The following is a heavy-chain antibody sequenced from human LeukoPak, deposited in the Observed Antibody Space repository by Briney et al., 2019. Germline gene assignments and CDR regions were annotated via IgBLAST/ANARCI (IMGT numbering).Heavy chain of an antibody. V-gene: IGHV1-8*01. CDR1: GYTFTSYD. CDR2: MDPNSGNT. CDR3: VRIVAEAVGDY. J-gene: IGHJ4*02. D-gene: IGHD5-12*01. Sequence: ASVKVSCKASGYTFTSYDINWVRQATGQGLEWMGWMDPNSGNTGYAQKFQGRVTMTGNTSISTAYMELSSLRSEDTAVYYCVRIVAEAVGDYWGQGTLVTVSS.